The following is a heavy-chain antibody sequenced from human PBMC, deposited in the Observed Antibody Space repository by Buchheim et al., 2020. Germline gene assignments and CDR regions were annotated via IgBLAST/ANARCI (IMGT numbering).Heavy chain of an antibody. V-gene: IGHV3-33*01. J-gene: IGHJ6*02. CDR2: IWYDGSNK. Sequence: QVQLVESGGGVVQPGRSLRLSCAASGFTFSSYGMHWVRQAPGKGLEWVAVIWYDGSNKYYADSVKGRFTISRDNSKNTLYLQMNSLRAEDTAVYYCARDLTWFRESDGMDVWGQGTT. CDR3: ARDLTWFRESDGMDV. D-gene: IGHD3-10*01. CDR1: GFTFSSYG.